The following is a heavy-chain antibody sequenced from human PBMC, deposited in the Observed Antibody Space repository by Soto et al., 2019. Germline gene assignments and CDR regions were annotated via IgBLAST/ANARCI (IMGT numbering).Heavy chain of an antibody. Sequence: QVQLVQSGAEVKKPGSSVKVSCKASGGTFSSYAISWVRQAPGQGLEWMGGSIPIFGTANYAQKFQGRVTITADESTSTAYMELSSLRSEDTAVYYCAKSIFGVVIIAPSDYYYGMDVWGQGTTVTVSS. D-gene: IGHD3-3*01. J-gene: IGHJ6*02. V-gene: IGHV1-69*01. CDR2: SIPIFGTA. CDR1: GGTFSSYA. CDR3: AKSIFGVVIIAPSDYYYGMDV.